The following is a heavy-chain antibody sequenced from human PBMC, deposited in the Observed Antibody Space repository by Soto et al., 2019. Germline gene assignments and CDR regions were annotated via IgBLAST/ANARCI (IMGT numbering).Heavy chain of an antibody. Sequence: GGSLRLSCAVSGFTVNSNYMSWVRQAPGKGLEWVSVIYSGGTTYYADSVKGRFTISRDNSKNTLYLQMNSLRAEDTVVYYCARDLNYLDYWGQGTLVTVSS. CDR2: IYSGGTT. V-gene: IGHV3-53*01. CDR1: GFTVNSNY. D-gene: IGHD1-1*01. J-gene: IGHJ4*02. CDR3: ARDLNYLDY.